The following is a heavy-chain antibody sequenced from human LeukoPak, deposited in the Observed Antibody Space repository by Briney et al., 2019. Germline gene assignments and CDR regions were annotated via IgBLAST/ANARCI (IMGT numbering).Heavy chain of an antibody. V-gene: IGHV3-23*01. CDR3: ARDPNWGSGY. CDR2: IGTSGGDI. J-gene: IGHJ4*02. D-gene: IGHD7-27*01. CDR1: GFIFSSYV. Sequence: PGGSLRLSCAASGFIFSSYVMIWVRQAPGKGLEWVSIIGTSGGDIHYADSVKGRFGISRDNSKNTLSPQMNSLGVDDTAVYYCARDPNWGSGYWGQGTLVTVSS.